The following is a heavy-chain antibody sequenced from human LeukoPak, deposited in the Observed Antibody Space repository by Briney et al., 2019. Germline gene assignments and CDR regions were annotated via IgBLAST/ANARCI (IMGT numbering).Heavy chain of an antibody. Sequence: PSETLSLTCTVSGGSLSSYYWSWLRQPPGKGLEWIGYIYYSGSTNYNPSLTSRVTISVDTSKNQFSLKLSSVTAADTAVYYCARGTYSSGRIPFDYWGQGTLVTVSS. CDR1: GGSLSSYY. D-gene: IGHD6-19*01. J-gene: IGHJ4*02. CDR2: IYYSGST. CDR3: ARGTYSSGRIPFDY. V-gene: IGHV4-59*01.